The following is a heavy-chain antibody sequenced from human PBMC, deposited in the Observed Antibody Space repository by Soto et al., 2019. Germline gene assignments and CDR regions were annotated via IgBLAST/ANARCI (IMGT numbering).Heavy chain of an antibody. CDR2: SSAYNGDT. V-gene: IGHV1-18*01. D-gene: IGHD2-2*01. J-gene: IGHJ4*02. Sequence: QVQLVQSGGEVKKPGASVKVSCKASGYTFADSGISWVRQAPGQGLEWLGWSSAYNGDTEYAQKCQGRVTMTTDTSTSTASMELRSLTSDDTAVYYCARDRAAAFVPFDFWCQGTLVTVSS. CDR3: ARDRAAAFVPFDF. CDR1: GYTFADSG.